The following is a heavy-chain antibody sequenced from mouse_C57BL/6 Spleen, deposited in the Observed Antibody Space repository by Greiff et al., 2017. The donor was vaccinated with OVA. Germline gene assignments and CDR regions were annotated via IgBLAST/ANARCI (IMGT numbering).Heavy chain of an antibody. CDR2: IYPSDSET. V-gene: IGHV1-61*01. J-gene: IGHJ2*01. CDR3: AVYYYGSSLFDY. CDR1: GYTFTSYW. Sequence: QVQLQQPGAELVRPGSSVKLSCKASGYTFTSYWMDWVKQRPGQGLEWIGNIYPSDSETHYNQKFKDKATLTVDKSSSTAYMQLSSLTSEDSAVYYCAVYYYGSSLFDYWGQGTTLTVSS. D-gene: IGHD1-1*01.